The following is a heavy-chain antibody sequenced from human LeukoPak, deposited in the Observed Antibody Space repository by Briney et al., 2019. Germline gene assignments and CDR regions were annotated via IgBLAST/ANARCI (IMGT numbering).Heavy chain of an antibody. J-gene: IGHJ4*02. CDR3: ARRSSSGWTFDY. CDR2: IYYSGST. Sequence: KPSETLCLTCTVPGGSISSSNYYWGWIRQPPGKGLEWIASIYYSGSTYYNPSLKSRVTISVDTSKNQFSLKLSSVTAADTAVYYCARRSSSGWTFDYWGQGTLVTVSS. V-gene: IGHV4-39*01. CDR1: GGSISSSNYY. D-gene: IGHD6-19*01.